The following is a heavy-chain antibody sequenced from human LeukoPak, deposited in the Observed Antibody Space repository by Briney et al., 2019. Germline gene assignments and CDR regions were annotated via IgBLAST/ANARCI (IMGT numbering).Heavy chain of an antibody. CDR1: GFIFSYSS. Sequence: ASVKVSCKSSGFIFSYSSVQWVQQARGQGLEWIGWIVVGSGNTNYAQKFQERVTITWDMSTSTAYLDLRSLRSEDTAVYYCAGDSYDSSGYSNGASFDVWGQGTMVTVSS. D-gene: IGHD3-22*01. CDR3: AGDSYDSSGYSNGASFDV. J-gene: IGHJ3*01. V-gene: IGHV1-58*01. CDR2: IVVGSGNT.